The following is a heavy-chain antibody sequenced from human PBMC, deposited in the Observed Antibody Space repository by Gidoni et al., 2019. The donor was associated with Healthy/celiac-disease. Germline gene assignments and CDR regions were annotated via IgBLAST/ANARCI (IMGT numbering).Heavy chain of an antibody. D-gene: IGHD5-12*01. Sequence: QVQLQESGPGLVKPSETLSLTCTVSGGSISSYYWSWIRQPAGKGLEWIGRIYTSGSTNYNPSLKSRVTMSVDTSKNQFSRKLSSVTAADTAVYYCARDNPLYSGYASYYGMDVWGQGTTVTVS. CDR1: GGSISSYY. CDR2: IYTSGST. J-gene: IGHJ6*02. V-gene: IGHV4-4*07. CDR3: ARDNPLYSGYASYYGMDV.